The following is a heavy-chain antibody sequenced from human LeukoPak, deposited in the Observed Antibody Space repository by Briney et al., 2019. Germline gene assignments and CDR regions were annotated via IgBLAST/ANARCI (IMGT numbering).Heavy chain of an antibody. D-gene: IGHD3-10*01. CDR1: GFTFSSYS. CDR2: ISSSSSYI. J-gene: IGHJ4*02. Sequence: GGSLRLSCAASGFTFSSYSMNWVRQAPGKGLEGVSSISSSSSYIYYADSVKGRFTISRDNAKNTLYLQMNSLRAEDTAVYYCAISFGAALDYWGQGIVVTVSS. CDR3: AISFGAALDY. V-gene: IGHV3-21*01.